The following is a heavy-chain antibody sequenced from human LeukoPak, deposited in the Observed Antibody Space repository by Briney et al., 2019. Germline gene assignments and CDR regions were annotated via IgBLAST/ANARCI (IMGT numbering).Heavy chain of an antibody. CDR1: GFTFSSYS. Sequence: GGSLRLSCAASGFTFSSYSMNWVRQAPGKGLEWVSSISSSSSYIYYADSVKGRFTISRDNAKNSLYLQMNILRAEDTAVYYCAREEELLSAFDIWGQGTMVTVSS. CDR3: AREEELLSAFDI. V-gene: IGHV3-21*01. CDR2: ISSSSSYI. D-gene: IGHD1-26*01. J-gene: IGHJ3*02.